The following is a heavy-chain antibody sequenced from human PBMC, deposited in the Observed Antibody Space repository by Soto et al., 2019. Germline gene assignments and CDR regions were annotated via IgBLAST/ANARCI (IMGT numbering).Heavy chain of an antibody. V-gene: IGHV3-23*01. J-gene: IGHJ4*02. CDR3: AKALDAGGYANARGFDY. Sequence: EVQLLESGGGLVEPGGSLRLSCVASGFTFSAHAMAWVRQAPGKGLEWVSTISGSGGGTYQPDCVRGRFTLSRDNSKNTLQMQLTGLRDEDKALYSCAKALDAGGYANARGFDYWVQGSAVTVS. CDR1: GFTFSAHA. D-gene: IGHD3-16*01. CDR2: ISGSGGGT.